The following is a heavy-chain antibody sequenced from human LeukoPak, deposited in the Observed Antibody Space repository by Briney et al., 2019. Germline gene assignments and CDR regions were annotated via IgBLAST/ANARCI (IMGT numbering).Heavy chain of an antibody. V-gene: IGHV4-39*01. CDR1: GGSISSNSYY. J-gene: IGHJ4*02. Sequence: PSETLSLTCTVSGGSISSNSYYWGWIRQPPGKGLEWIGSIYYGGITYYNPSLKSRVTISVDTSKNQFSLKLSSVTAADTAVYYCASWGATHHYFDSWGRGTLVTVSS. D-gene: IGHD1-26*01. CDR2: IYYGGIT. CDR3: ASWGATHHYFDS.